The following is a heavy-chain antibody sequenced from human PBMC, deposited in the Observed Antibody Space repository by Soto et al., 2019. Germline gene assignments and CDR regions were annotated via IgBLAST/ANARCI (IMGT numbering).Heavy chain of an antibody. D-gene: IGHD3-22*01. J-gene: IGHJ6*02. CDR3: ARHGGRIYYDSSGYRLQPYLPGYYYYGMDV. CDR2: IYYSGST. V-gene: IGHV4-39*01. Sequence: SETLSLTCTVSGGSISSSSYYWGWIRQPPGKGLEWIGSIYYSGSTYYNPSLKSRVTISVDTSKNQFSLKLSSVTAADTAVYYCARHGGRIYYDSSGYRLQPYLPGYYYYGMDVWGQGTTVTVSS. CDR1: GGSISSSSYY.